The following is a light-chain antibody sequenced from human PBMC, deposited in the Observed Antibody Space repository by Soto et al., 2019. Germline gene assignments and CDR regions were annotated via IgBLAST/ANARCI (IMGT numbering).Light chain of an antibody. CDR2: GAS. J-gene: IGKJ3*01. V-gene: IGKV3-15*01. CDR3: QQYNNWPL. Sequence: EIVMTQSPATLSVSPGERATLSCRASQSVSSNLAWYQQKPGQAPRLLIYGASTRPTGIPARFSGSRSGTEFTLTISSLQSEDFAVYYCQQYNNWPLFGPGTKVDIK. CDR1: QSVSSN.